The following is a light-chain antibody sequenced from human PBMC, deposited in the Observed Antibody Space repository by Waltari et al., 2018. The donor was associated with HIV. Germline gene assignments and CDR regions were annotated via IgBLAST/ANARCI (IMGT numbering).Light chain of an antibody. CDR2: GAT. CDR3: QQYGNARPLI. CDR1: QSEHKDW. V-gene: IGKV3-20*01. J-gene: IGKJ4*01. Sequence: TQNPCTLSLSVGERATLSCKTSQSEHKDWVAWYQQKPGRAPRLIISGATSRATGIPDRFRGSWSGTDFNLTITRLEPEDFAVYYCQQYGNARPLIFGGGTKVEI.